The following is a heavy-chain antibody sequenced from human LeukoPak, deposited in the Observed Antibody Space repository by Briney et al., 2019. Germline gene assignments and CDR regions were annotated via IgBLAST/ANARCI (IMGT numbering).Heavy chain of an antibody. D-gene: IGHD6-13*01. CDR2: ISSSSSYI. CDR1: GFTFSNYA. CDR3: ASASTGYSSSWVPRY. V-gene: IGHV3-21*01. Sequence: GGSLRLSCAASGFTFSNYAMSWVRQAPGKGLEWVSSISSSSSYIYYADSVKGRFTISRDNAKNSLYLQMNSLRAEDTAVYYCASASTGYSSSWVPRYWGQGTLVTVSS. J-gene: IGHJ4*02.